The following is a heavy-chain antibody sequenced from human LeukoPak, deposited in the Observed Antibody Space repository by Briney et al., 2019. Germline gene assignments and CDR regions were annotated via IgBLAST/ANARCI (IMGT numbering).Heavy chain of an antibody. V-gene: IGHV3-21*01. Sequence: PGGSLRLSCAASGFSFSSYSMNWVRQAPGKGLEWVSSISSSSSYIYYADSVKGRFTISRDNAKNSLYLQMNSLRAEDTAVYYCARDLRYSSGPHPRYYYGMDVWGQGTTVTVSS. J-gene: IGHJ6*02. CDR1: GFSFSSYS. CDR2: ISSSSSYI. CDR3: ARDLRYSSGPHPRYYYGMDV. D-gene: IGHD6-19*01.